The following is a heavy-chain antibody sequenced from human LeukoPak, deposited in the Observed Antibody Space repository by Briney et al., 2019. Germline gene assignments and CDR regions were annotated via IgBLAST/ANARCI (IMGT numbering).Heavy chain of an antibody. Sequence: PGGSLRLSCAASGFTFSSYSMNWVRQAPGKGLEWVSGINWNGGSTGYADSVKGRFTISRDNAKNSLYLQMNSLTAEDTALYYCARDRDIVVEKGVDYWGQGTLVTVSS. D-gene: IGHD2-2*01. CDR3: ARDRDIVVEKGVDY. CDR1: GFTFSSYS. V-gene: IGHV3-20*04. CDR2: INWNGGST. J-gene: IGHJ4*02.